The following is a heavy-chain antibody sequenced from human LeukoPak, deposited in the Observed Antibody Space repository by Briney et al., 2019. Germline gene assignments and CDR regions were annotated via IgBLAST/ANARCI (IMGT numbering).Heavy chain of an antibody. D-gene: IGHD3-10*01. CDR1: GYNFAYYY. CDR3: ARQTVRGYYYYYYGMDV. J-gene: IGHJ6*02. Sequence: GESLKISCQDSGYNFAYYYIAWVRQLPGKGLEWMGIFYPGDSYPRYSPSFQGQVTISADKSISTAYLQWSSLKASDTAMYYCARQTVRGYYYYYYGMDVWGQGTTVTVSS. CDR2: FYPGDSYP. V-gene: IGHV5-51*01.